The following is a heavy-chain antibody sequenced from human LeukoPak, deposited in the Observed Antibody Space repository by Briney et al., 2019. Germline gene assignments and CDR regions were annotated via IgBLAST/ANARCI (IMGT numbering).Heavy chain of an antibody. Sequence: GGSLRLSCAASGFTLSIYCMHWVRQDPGKGLVWVSRINTDGSSTSYADSVKGRFTVTRDNAKNTLYLQMNSLRAEDTAVYYCARDSSSLSYWGQGALVTVSS. CDR3: ARDSSSLSY. D-gene: IGHD2-2*01. CDR1: GFTLSIYC. V-gene: IGHV3-74*01. CDR2: INTDGSST. J-gene: IGHJ4*02.